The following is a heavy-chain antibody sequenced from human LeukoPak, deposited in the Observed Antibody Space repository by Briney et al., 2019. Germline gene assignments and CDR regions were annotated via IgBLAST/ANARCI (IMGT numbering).Heavy chain of an antibody. D-gene: IGHD6-13*01. Sequence: AISGRGGSTYYADSVKGRFTISRDNSKNTLYLQMNSLRAEDTAVYYCAKALSSSWQYYFDYWGQGTLVTVSP. CDR2: ISGRGGST. V-gene: IGHV3-23*01. J-gene: IGHJ4*02. CDR3: AKALSSSWQYYFDY.